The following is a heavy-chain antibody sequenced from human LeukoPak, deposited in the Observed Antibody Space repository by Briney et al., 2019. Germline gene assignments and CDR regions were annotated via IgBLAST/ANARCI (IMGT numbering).Heavy chain of an antibody. V-gene: IGHV4-59*08. Sequence: PSETLSLTCTVSGDSMSSYYWSWIRQPPGKGLEWIGYIYYSGSTNYNPSLKSRVTISVDTSKNQFSLKLSSVTAADTAVYYCARHRTRWLQTRGVYYFDYWGQGTLVTVSS. CDR3: ARHRTRWLQTRGVYYFDY. CDR2: IYYSGST. J-gene: IGHJ4*02. D-gene: IGHD5-24*01. CDR1: GDSMSSYY.